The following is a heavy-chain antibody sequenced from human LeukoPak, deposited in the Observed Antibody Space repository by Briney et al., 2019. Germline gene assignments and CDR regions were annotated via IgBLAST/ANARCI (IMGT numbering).Heavy chain of an antibody. J-gene: IGHJ5*02. D-gene: IGHD4-17*01. Sequence: ASVKVSCKASGYTFTSYGISWVRQAPGQGLEWMGWISAYNGNTNYAQKLQGRVTMTTDTSTSTAYMELRSLRSDDTAVYYCAWLTTVTTSRWFDPWGQGTLVTVSS. CDR2: ISAYNGNT. CDR1: GYTFTSYG. V-gene: IGHV1-18*04. CDR3: AWLTTVTTSRWFDP.